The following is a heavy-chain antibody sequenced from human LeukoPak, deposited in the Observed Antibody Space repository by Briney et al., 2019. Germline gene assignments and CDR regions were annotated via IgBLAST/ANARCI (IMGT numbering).Heavy chain of an antibody. D-gene: IGHD6-19*01. V-gene: IGHV3-21*01. Sequence: GGSLRLSCAASGFTFSSYSMNWVRQAPGKGLEWVSSISSSSSYIYYADSVKGRFTISRDNAKNSLYLQTNSLRAEDTAVYYCAREGIAVVGFDYWGQGTLVTASS. CDR3: AREGIAVVGFDY. CDR2: ISSSSSYI. J-gene: IGHJ4*02. CDR1: GFTFSSYS.